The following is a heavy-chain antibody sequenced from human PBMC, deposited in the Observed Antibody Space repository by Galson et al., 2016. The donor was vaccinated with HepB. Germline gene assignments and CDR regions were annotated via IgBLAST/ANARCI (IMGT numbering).Heavy chain of an antibody. CDR1: GYTFTGYY. J-gene: IGHJ4*02. CDR3: ARDPREMGGAPFWSGYLLD. CDR2: SKPNDGDL. D-gene: IGHD3-3*01. V-gene: IGHV1-2*02. Sequence: SVKVSCKASGYTFTGYYIHWVRQAPGQGLEWMGWSKPNDGDLEYAQKFRGRVTMTRDTSINTAYMELSRLTSADTAMYYCARDPREMGGAPFWSGYLLDWGQGTPVTVSS.